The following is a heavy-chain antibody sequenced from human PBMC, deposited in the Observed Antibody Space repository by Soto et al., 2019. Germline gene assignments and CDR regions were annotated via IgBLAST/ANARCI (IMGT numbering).Heavy chain of an antibody. J-gene: IGHJ5*02. Sequence: QVQLQESGPGLVKPSGTLSLTCAVSGGSISSSNWWSWVRQPPGKGLEWIGEIYHSGSTNYNPSLRSRVTTPXXXSXYHFSRQLSSVTAADTAVYYCARLYMVRGVMDWFAPWGQGTLVTVSS. CDR3: ARLYMVRGVMDWFAP. D-gene: IGHD3-10*01. CDR1: GGSISSSNW. CDR2: IYHSGST. V-gene: IGHV4-4*02.